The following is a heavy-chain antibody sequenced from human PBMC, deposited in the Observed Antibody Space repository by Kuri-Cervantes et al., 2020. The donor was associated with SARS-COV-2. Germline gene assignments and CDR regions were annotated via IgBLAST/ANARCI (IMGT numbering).Heavy chain of an antibody. J-gene: IGHJ6*03. CDR1: GFTFSSYG. CDR3: AKLFGKAAAGNRYYYYYMDV. Sequence: GGSLRLSCAASGFTFSSYGMHWVRQAPGKGLEWVAFIRYDGSNKYYADSVKGRFTISRDNSKNTLYLQMNSLRAEDTAVYYCAKLFGKAAAGNRYYYYYMDVWGKGITVTVSS. V-gene: IGHV3-30*02. CDR2: IRYDGSNK. D-gene: IGHD6-13*01.